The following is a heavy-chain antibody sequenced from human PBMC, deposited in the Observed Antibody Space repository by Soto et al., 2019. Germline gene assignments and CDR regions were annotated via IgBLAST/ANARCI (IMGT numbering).Heavy chain of an antibody. CDR3: AREKAYYDSSGYQQYYYYGMDV. V-gene: IGHV3-48*01. D-gene: IGHD3-22*01. J-gene: IGHJ6*02. Sequence: GGSLRLSCAASGFTFSSYSMNWVRQAPGKGLEWVSYISSSSSTIYYADSVKGRFTISRDNAKNTLYLQMNSLRAEDTAVYYCAREKAYYDSSGYQQYYYYGMDVWGQGTTGSVSS. CDR1: GFTFSSYS. CDR2: ISSSSSTI.